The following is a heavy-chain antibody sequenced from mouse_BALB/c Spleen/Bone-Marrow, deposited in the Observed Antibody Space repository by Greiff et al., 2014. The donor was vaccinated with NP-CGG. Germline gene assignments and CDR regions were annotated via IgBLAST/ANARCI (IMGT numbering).Heavy chain of an antibody. CDR3: AKGSTTITTLDY. Sequence: QVQLQQSGAELARPGASVKMSCKASGYTFTSYTMHWVKQRPGQGLEWIGYINPSSGYTNYNQKFKDKATLTADKSSSTAYMQLSSLTSEDSAVYYCAKGSTTITTLDYWGQGTTLTVSS. CDR1: GYTFTSYT. CDR2: INPSSGYT. D-gene: IGHD2-4*01. J-gene: IGHJ2*01. V-gene: IGHV1-4*01.